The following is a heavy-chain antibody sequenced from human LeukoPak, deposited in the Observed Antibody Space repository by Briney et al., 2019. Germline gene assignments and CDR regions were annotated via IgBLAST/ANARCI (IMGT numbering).Heavy chain of an antibody. J-gene: IGHJ6*03. V-gene: IGHV4-59*08. CDR3: ARHPAISAGYGSYYYYYYMDV. Sequence: PSETLSLTCTVSGGSISSYYWSWIRQPPGKGLDWIGYIYYSGTTNYNPSLKSRVAMSLDTSKNQFFLRLSSVTAADTALYYCARHPAISAGYGSYYYYYYMDVWGSGTTVTVSS. CDR1: GGSISSYY. CDR2: IYYSGTT. D-gene: IGHD3-9*01.